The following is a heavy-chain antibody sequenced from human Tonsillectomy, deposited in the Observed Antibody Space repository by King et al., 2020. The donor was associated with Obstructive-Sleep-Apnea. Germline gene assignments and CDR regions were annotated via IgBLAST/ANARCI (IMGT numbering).Heavy chain of an antibody. Sequence: VQLVQSGAEVRKPGESLKISCKGSGYNFDTYWIGWVRQRPGKGLEWMGIIYPDDSDTRYGPSFQGQVTISADKSNSTAYLQWSSLKASDTAMYYCARPITGSADYWGQGTLVTVSS. CDR3: ARPITGSADY. D-gene: IGHD3-16*01. CDR1: GYNFDTYW. J-gene: IGHJ4*02. CDR2: IYPDDSDT. V-gene: IGHV5-51*01.